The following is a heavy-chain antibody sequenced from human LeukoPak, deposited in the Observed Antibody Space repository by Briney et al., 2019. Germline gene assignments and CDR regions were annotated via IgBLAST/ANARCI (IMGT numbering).Heavy chain of an antibody. V-gene: IGHV3-23*01. D-gene: IGHD6-19*01. CDR2: ISGSGGST. J-gene: IGHJ4*02. Sequence: GGSLRLSCAASGFPFSSYGRSWVCQAPGKGLEWVSGISGSGGSTYYADSVKGRFTISRDNSKNTLYLQMNSLRAEDTAVYYCAKDRGGWSGGVDYWGQGTLVTVSS. CDR1: GFPFSSYG. CDR3: AKDRGGWSGGVDY.